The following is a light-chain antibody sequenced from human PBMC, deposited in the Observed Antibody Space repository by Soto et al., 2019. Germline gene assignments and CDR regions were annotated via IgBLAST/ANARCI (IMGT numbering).Light chain of an antibody. J-gene: IGLJ2*01. CDR3: SSYTSSSNVV. V-gene: IGLV2-14*01. CDR1: SSDVGGYNY. Sequence: QSALTQPASVSGSPGQSITISCTGTSSDVGGYNYVSWYQPHPGKAPKLMIYDVSNRPSGVSNRFSGSRSGNTASLTISGLQAEDEADDYCSSYTSSSNVVFGGGTKLTVL. CDR2: DVS.